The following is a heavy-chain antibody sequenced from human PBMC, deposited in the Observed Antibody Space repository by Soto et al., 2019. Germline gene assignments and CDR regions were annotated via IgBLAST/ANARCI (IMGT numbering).Heavy chain of an antibody. D-gene: IGHD6-19*01. CDR3: ARSGAVAARVYYYGMDV. J-gene: IGHJ6*02. V-gene: IGHV1-2*02. Sequence: QVQLVQSGAEVKKPGASVKVSCKASGYTFTGYYMHWVRQAPGQGLEWMGWINPNSGGTNYAQKFQGRVTMTRDTSISPAYMELSRLRSDDTAVYYCARSGAVAARVYYYGMDVWGQGTTVTVSS. CDR1: GYTFTGYY. CDR2: INPNSGGT.